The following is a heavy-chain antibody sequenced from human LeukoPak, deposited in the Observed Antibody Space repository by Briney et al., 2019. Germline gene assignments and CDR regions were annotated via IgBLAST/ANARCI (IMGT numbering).Heavy chain of an antibody. V-gene: IGHV3-74*01. J-gene: IGHJ3*02. CDR3: ARDSPDRGANI. CDR1: GFTFSSYW. Sequence: GESLRLSCAASGFTFSSYWMHWVRQAPGKGLVWVSRINSDGSSTSYADSVKGRFNISRDNAKNTLYLQMNSLRAEDTAVYYCARDSPDRGANIWGQGTMVTVSS. D-gene: IGHD1-26*01. CDR2: INSDGSST.